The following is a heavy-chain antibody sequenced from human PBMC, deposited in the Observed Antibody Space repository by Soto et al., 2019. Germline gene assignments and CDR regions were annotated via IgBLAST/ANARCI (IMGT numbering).Heavy chain of an antibody. CDR1: GGTFSSYA. V-gene: IGHV1-69*12. Sequence: QVQLVQSGAEVKKPGSSVKVSCKASGGTFSSYAISWVRQAPGQGLEWMGGIIPIFGTANYAQKFQGRVTITADESTSTAYMEPSSLRSEDTAVYYCARDRQVWGTARVAFDIWGQGTMVTVSS. D-gene: IGHD6-13*01. CDR3: ARDRQVWGTARVAFDI. CDR2: IIPIFGTA. J-gene: IGHJ3*02.